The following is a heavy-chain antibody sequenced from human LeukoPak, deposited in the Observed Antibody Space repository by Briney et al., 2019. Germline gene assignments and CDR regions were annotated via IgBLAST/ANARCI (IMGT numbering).Heavy chain of an antibody. J-gene: IGHJ4*02. CDR1: GYTFTNYG. Sequence: GASVKVSCKTSGYTFTNYGISWVRQAPGQGLEWMGWISGYNGYTNYAQKLQGRVTMTTDTSTSTAYMELRSLRSDDTAVYYCASGVNDYVWGSYRQYYFDYWGQGTLVTVSS. CDR3: ASGVNDYVWGSYRQYYFDY. V-gene: IGHV1-18*01. D-gene: IGHD3-16*02. CDR2: ISGYNGYT.